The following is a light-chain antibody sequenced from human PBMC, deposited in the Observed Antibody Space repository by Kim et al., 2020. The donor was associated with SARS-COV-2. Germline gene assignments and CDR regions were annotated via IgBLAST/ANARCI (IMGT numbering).Light chain of an antibody. Sequence: DIQMTQSPSSVSASVGDRVTITCRASEDLNNWLAWYQQKPGKAPKLLIYETSTLRSGVSTRFSGSGSGTDFSLTIDSLQPEDFATYFCQQAQSFPIPFGQGTRMEIK. CDR3: QQAQSFPIP. V-gene: IGKV1-12*01. CDR1: EDLNNW. J-gene: IGKJ5*01. CDR2: ETS.